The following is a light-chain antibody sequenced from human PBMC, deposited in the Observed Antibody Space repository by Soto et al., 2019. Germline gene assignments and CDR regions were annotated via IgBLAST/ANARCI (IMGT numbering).Light chain of an antibody. J-gene: IGKJ2*01. V-gene: IGKV3-15*01. CDR2: GAS. CDR3: QQYNNWPPYT. Sequence: EIVMTQSPATLSVSPGERATLSCRASQSVSSSLAWYQQKPGQAPRLLIYGASTRATGIPARFSGSGSGTEFTLTISSLQSEDFAFYYCQQYNNWPPYTFGQGTKLEI. CDR1: QSVSSS.